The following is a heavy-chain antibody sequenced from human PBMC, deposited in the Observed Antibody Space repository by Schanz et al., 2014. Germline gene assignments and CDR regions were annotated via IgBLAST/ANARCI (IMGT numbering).Heavy chain of an antibody. Sequence: QVQMVESGGGVVQPGKSLRLACAVSGFTLTTYAMHWVRQAPGKGLEWVAVISFDESLKFYADSVKGRFAISRDTSKNTLFLQMNSLRSEDTAVYFCAKSYDTSGYSGFDYWGQGTLVTVSS. D-gene: IGHD3-22*01. CDR1: GFTLTTYA. CDR2: ISFDESLK. V-gene: IGHV3-30*09. CDR3: AKSYDTSGYSGFDY. J-gene: IGHJ4*02.